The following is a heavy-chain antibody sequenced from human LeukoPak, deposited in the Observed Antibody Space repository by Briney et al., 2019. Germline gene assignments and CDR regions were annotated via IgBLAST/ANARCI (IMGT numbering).Heavy chain of an antibody. D-gene: IGHD3-3*01. J-gene: IGHJ4*02. CDR3: ARDSETYYDFWSCYYGSFDY. CDR1: GFTFSSYS. CDR2: ISSSSSTI. Sequence: PGGSLRLSCAASGFTFSSYSMNWVRQAPGKGLEWVSYISSSSSTIYYADSVKGRFTTSRDNAKNSLYLQMNSLRAEDTAVYYCARDSETYYDFWSCYYGSFDYWGQGTLVTVSS. V-gene: IGHV3-48*01.